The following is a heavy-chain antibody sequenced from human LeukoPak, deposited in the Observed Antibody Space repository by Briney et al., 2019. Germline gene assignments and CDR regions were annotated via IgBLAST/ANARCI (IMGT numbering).Heavy chain of an antibody. CDR1: GGTFSNYA. Sequence: SVKVSCKASGGTFSNYAISWVRQAPGQGLEWMGGIIPIFGTASFAQKFQGRVTITTDESTSTAYMELSSLRSEDTAVYYCARRYCSSTSCRWGGYYFDYWGQGTLVTVSS. J-gene: IGHJ4*02. CDR2: IIPIFGTA. D-gene: IGHD2-2*01. V-gene: IGHV1-69*05. CDR3: ARRYCSSTSCRWGGYYFDY.